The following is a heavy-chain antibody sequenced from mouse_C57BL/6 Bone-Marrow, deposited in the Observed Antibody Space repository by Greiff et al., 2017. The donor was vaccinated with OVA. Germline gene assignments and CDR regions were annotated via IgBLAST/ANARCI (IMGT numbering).Heavy chain of an antibody. V-gene: IGHV1-64*01. Sequence: QVQLKQPGAELVKPGASVKLSCKTSGYTFTSYWMHWVKQRPVQGLEWIGMIHPNSGSTNYNEKFKSKATLTVDKSSSTAYMQLSSLTSEDSAVYYCARGGFYYSNYVGWYFDVWGTGTTVTVSS. J-gene: IGHJ1*03. CDR1: GYTFTSYW. D-gene: IGHD2-5*01. CDR2: IHPNSGST. CDR3: ARGGFYYSNYVGWYFDV.